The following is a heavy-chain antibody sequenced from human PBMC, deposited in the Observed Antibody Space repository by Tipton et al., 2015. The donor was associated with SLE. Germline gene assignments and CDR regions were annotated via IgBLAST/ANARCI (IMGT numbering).Heavy chain of an antibody. V-gene: IGHV4-31*03. J-gene: IGHJ3*02. CDR2: IHYSGSA. CDR3: AREVNIVDDSDAFDI. Sequence: TLSLTCTVSGGSISSSNYFWSWVRQLPGKGLEWISYIHYSGSAFHNPSLKSRVITSVDISKNQFSLKLNSVTAADTAVYYCAREVNIVDDSDAFDIWGQGTMVTVSP. D-gene: IGHD5/OR15-5a*01. CDR1: GGSISSSNYF.